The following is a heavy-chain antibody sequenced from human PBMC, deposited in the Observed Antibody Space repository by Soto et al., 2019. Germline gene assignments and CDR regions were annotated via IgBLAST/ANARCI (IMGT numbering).Heavy chain of an antibody. CDR3: ARAALTGTQLYGMDV. D-gene: IGHD1-20*01. Sequence: GASVKVSCKASGYTFTGYYMHWVRQAPGQGLEWMGWINPNSGGTNYAQKFQGWVTMTRDTSISTAYMELSRLRSDDTAVYYCARAALTGTQLYGMDVWGQGTTVTVSS. CDR2: INPNSGGT. J-gene: IGHJ6*02. V-gene: IGHV1-2*04. CDR1: GYTFTGYY.